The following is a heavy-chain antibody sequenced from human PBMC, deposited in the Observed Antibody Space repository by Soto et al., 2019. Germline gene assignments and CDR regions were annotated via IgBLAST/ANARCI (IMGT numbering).Heavy chain of an antibody. V-gene: IGHV3-64*01. CDR1: GFTFSSYA. Sequence: EVQLVESGGGLVQPGGSLRLPCAASGFTFSSYAMHWVRQAPGKGLEYVSVISSNGGSTYYANSVKGRFTISRDNSKNTLYLQMGSLRAEDMAVYYCARAIWETYGMDVWGQGTTVTVSS. CDR3: ARAIWETYGMDV. CDR2: ISSNGGST. D-gene: IGHD3-9*01. J-gene: IGHJ6*02.